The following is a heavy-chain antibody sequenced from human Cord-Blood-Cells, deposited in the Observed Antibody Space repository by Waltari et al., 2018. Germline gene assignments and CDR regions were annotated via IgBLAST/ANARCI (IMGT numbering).Heavy chain of an antibody. CDR1: GFTFSNAW. V-gene: IGHV3-15*01. J-gene: IGHJ4*02. CDR3: TISPLAAADY. CDR2: IKSKTDGGTT. Sequence: EVQLVESGGGLVKTGGSLRLSCAASGFTFSNAWMSWVRQAPGKGLEWVGRIKSKTDGGTTDYAAPVKGRFTISRYDSKNTLYLQMNSLKTEDTAVYYCTISPLAAADYWGQGTLVTVSS. D-gene: IGHD6-13*01.